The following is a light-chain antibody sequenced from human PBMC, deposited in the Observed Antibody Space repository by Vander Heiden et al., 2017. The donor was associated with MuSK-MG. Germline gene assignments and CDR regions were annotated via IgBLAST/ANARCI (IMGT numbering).Light chain of an antibody. J-gene: IGLJ2*01. V-gene: IGLV3-1*01. CDR3: QAWDSSNVV. CDR1: KLGDKY. Sequence: SYELTQPPSVSVSSGQTASITCSGDKLGDKYASWYQQKPGQSPLLVIYQDTKRPSEAPERFSGSNSGNTATLTISGTQPMDEATYFCQAWDSSNVVFGGGTKLTVL. CDR2: QDT.